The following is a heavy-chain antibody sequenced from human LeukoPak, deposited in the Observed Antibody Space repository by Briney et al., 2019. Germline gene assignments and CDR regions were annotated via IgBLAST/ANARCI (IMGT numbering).Heavy chain of an antibody. Sequence: SQTLSLTCTVSGGSISSGGYYWSWIRQHPGEGLEWIGYIYYSGSTYYNPSLKSRLTISVDTSKNQSSLKLRSVTAADAAVYYCAREVHDYSNCVRWFDPWGQGTLVTVSS. CDR3: AREVHDYSNCVRWFDP. D-gene: IGHD4-11*01. V-gene: IGHV4-31*03. J-gene: IGHJ5*02. CDR1: GGSISSGGYY. CDR2: IYYSGST.